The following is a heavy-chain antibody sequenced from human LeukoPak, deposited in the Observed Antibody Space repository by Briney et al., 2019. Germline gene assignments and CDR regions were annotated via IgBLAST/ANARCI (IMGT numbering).Heavy chain of an antibody. Sequence: GGSLRLSCAASGFTFSSYWRHWVRQAPGKGLVWVSRINSDGSSTSYADSVKGRFTISRDNAKSTLHLQMNSLRAEDTAVYYCARGPDVDTATVLGGDYWGQGTLVTVSS. D-gene: IGHD5-18*01. J-gene: IGHJ4*02. CDR2: INSDGSST. V-gene: IGHV3-74*01. CDR1: GFTFSSYW. CDR3: ARGPDVDTATVLGGDY.